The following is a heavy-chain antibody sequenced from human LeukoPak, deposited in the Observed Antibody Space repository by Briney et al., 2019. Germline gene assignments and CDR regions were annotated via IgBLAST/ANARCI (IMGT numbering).Heavy chain of an antibody. D-gene: IGHD2-2*01. J-gene: IGHJ6*02. CDR2: IYTSGST. Sequence: SETLSLTCTVSGGSISSYYWSWIRQPAGKGLEWIGRIYTSGSTNYNPSLKSRVTMSVDTSKNQFSLKLSSVTAADTAVYYCARRDCSSTSCYVYNYYYYYGMDVWGQGTTVTVSS. CDR1: GGSISSYY. V-gene: IGHV4-4*07. CDR3: ARRDCSSTSCYVYNYYYYYGMDV.